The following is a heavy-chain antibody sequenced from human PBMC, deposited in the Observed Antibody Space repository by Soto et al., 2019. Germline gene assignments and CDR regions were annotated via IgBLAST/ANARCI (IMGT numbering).Heavy chain of an antibody. CDR2: ISGSGGST. Sequence: PGGSLRLSCAASGFTFSSYAMSWVRQAPGKGLEWVSAISGSGGSTYYADSMKGRFTISRDNSKNTLYLQMNSLRAEDTAVYYCARHGNWDYYYYYYMAVWGKGTTVTVSS. J-gene: IGHJ6*03. CDR1: GFTFSSYA. V-gene: IGHV3-23*01. D-gene: IGHD3-16*01. CDR3: ARHGNWDYYYYYYMAV.